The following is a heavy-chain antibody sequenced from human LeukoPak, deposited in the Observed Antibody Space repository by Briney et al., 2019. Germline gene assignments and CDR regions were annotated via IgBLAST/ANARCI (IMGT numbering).Heavy chain of an antibody. CDR3: TKDRQGPNQYHMDV. J-gene: IGHJ6*03. V-gene: IGHV3-7*01. CDR1: GFTFSSLW. CDR2: INQDGGTT. Sequence: GGSLRLSCAASGFTFSSLWMSWVRQAPGRGPEWVANINQDGGTTYYVAPVKGRFTISRDNAKNSLSPQMSSLRAEDTAVYYCTKDRQGPNQYHMDVWGKGTTVTVSS.